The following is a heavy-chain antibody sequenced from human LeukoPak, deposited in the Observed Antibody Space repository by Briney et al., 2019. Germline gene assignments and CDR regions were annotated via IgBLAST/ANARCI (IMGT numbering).Heavy chain of an antibody. V-gene: IGHV4-59*08. D-gene: IGHD3-9*01. J-gene: IGHJ4*02. CDR3: ARLTGRGFR. CDR1: GGSISSYY. CDR2: IYYSGST. Sequence: SETLSLTCTVSGGSISSYYWSWIRQPPGKGLEWIGYIYYSGSTNYNPSLKSRVTISVDTSKNQFSLKLSSVTAADTAVYYCARLTGRGFRWGQGTLVTVSS.